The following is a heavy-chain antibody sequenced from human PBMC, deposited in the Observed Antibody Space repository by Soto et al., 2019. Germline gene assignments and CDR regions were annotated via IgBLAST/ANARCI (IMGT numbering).Heavy chain of an antibody. D-gene: IGHD3-10*01. Sequence: QVQLVESGGGVVQPGRSLRLSCAASGFTFSSYGMHWVRQAPGKGLEWVAVIWYDGSNKYYADSVKGRFTISRDNSKNTLYLKMNSLRAEETGVYYCAVGGFYGSGSYGGEDYFDYWGQGTLVTFSS. J-gene: IGHJ4*02. CDR1: GFTFSSYG. CDR3: AVGGFYGSGSYGGEDYFDY. V-gene: IGHV3-33*01. CDR2: IWYDGSNK.